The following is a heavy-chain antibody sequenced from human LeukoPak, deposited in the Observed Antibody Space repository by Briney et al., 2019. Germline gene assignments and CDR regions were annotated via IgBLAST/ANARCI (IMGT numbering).Heavy chain of an antibody. CDR3: ARRPYSGSPYWFDP. V-gene: IGHV5-51*01. CDR1: GHRFTNHW. Sequence: GESLKISCEAVGHRFTNHWIGWVRQRPGEGLEWMGIINLGDSETHYTPSFQDQVTFSLDKSTNTAYLQWRTLKASDTAMYYCARRPYSGSPYWFDPWGRGTLVTVSS. J-gene: IGHJ5*01. CDR2: INLGDSET. D-gene: IGHD1-26*01.